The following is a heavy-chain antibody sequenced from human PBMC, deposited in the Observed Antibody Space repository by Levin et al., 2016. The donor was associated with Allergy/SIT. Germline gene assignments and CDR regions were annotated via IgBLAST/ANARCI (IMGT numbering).Heavy chain of an antibody. CDR1: GFTFSSYA. Sequence: GESLKISCAASGFTFSSYAMSWVRQAPGKGLEWVSAISGSGGSTYYADSVKGRFTISRDNSKNTLYLQMNSLRAEDTAVYYCAKGPIVPRRVRYGDSIPDRHWFDPWGQGTLVTVSS. CDR2: ISGSGGST. CDR3: AKGPIVPRRVRYGDSIPDRHWFDP. J-gene: IGHJ5*02. V-gene: IGHV3-23*01. D-gene: IGHD4-17*01.